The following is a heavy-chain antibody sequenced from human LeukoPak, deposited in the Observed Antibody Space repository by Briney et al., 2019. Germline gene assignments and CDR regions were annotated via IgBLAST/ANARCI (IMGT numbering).Heavy chain of an antibody. D-gene: IGHD2-15*01. V-gene: IGHV3-74*01. CDR3: ARGHCSGGRCHSVGYYGMDV. CDR2: IKSDGASI. CDR1: GFTFSNYW. Sequence: GGSLRLSCVASGFTFSNYWMHWVRQAPGKGLVWVSRIKSDGASINYADSVKGRFTISRDNAKNRLFLQMNSLRAEDTAVYFCARGHCSGGRCHSVGYYGMDVWGQGTTVTVSS. J-gene: IGHJ6*02.